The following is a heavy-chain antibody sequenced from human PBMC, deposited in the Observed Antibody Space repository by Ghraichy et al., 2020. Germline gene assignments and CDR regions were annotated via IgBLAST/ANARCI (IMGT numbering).Heavy chain of an antibody. CDR1: GYTFTSYY. D-gene: IGHD3-22*01. Sequence: ASVKVSCKASGYTFTSYYMHWVRQAPGQGLEWMGIINPSGGSTSYAQKFQGRVTMTRDTSTSTVYMELSSLRSEDTAVYYCARSPREHYYDSSGYYYYYGMDVWGQGTTVTVSS. J-gene: IGHJ6*02. V-gene: IGHV1-46*01. CDR2: INPSGGST. CDR3: ARSPREHYYDSSGYYYYYGMDV.